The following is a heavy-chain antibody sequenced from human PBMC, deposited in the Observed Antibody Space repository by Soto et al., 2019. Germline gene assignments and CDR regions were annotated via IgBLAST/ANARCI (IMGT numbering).Heavy chain of an antibody. CDR2: IYPGDSDT. CDR3: ARASHVPGCSGWFAGGDV. Sequence: GESLKISCKGSGYTFTSYWIGWVRQMPGKGLEWMGIIYPGDSDTTYSPSFQGQVTISADKSIITAYLQWSSLKASDTAMYYCARASHVPGCSGWFAGGDVWALGT. J-gene: IGHJ6*02. V-gene: IGHV5-51*01. D-gene: IGHD6-19*01. CDR1: GYTFTSYW.